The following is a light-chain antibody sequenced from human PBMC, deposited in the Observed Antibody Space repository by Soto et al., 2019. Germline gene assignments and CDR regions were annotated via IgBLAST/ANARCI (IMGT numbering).Light chain of an antibody. CDR3: QRYGSSTT. V-gene: IGKV3-20*01. CDR1: QTITNNY. Sequence: IVLTQSPATLSLSPGDRATLSCRASQTITNNYLAWYQQKPGQAPRLLIYGASSRATGIPDRFSGSGSGTYFTLTISGLEPEDFAVYYCQRYGSSTTFGQGTKVDIK. J-gene: IGKJ1*01. CDR2: GAS.